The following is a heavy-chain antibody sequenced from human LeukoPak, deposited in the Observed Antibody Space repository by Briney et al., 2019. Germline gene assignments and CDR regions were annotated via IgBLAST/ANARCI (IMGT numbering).Heavy chain of an antibody. CDR1: GFTFSSYS. Sequence: PGGSLRLSCAASGFTFSSYSMNWVRQAPGKGLEWVSSISSSSSYIYYADSVKGRFTISRDNAKNSLYPQMNSLRAEDTAVYYCARDLYYDSSGYYSYYFDYWGQGTLVTVSS. V-gene: IGHV3-21*01. J-gene: IGHJ4*02. D-gene: IGHD3-22*01. CDR3: ARDLYYDSSGYYSYYFDY. CDR2: ISSSSSYI.